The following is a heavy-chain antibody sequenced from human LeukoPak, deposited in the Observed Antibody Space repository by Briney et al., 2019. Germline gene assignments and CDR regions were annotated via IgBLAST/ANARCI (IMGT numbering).Heavy chain of an antibody. D-gene: IGHD6-19*01. CDR2: ISGSGGST. CDR1: GFTFSSYA. V-gene: IGHV3-23*01. Sequence: GGSRRLSCAASGFTFSSYAMSWVRQAPGKGLEWVSAISGSGGSTYYADSVKGRFTISRDNSKNTLYLQMNSLRAEDTAVYYCAKDRKTRQHRWLVGFNWFDPWGQGTLVTVSS. CDR3: AKDRKTRQHRWLVGFNWFDP. J-gene: IGHJ5*02.